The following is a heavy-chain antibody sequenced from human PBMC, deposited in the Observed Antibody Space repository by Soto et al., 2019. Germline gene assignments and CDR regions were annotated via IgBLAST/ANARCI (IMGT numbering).Heavy chain of an antibody. D-gene: IGHD5-18*01. CDR2: IFDSGTT. CDR3: ARDHPHSYGIYYFDY. Sequence: PSETLSLTCTVSGGSITSDYSCWSWIRQPPGEGLEWIGHIFDSGTTYTKPSLRSQVAISLDTSKNQVSLKLTSVTAADTAVYYCARDHPHSYGIYYFDYWGQGTLVTVSS. V-gene: IGHV4-30-4*02. CDR1: GGSITSDYSC. J-gene: IGHJ4*02.